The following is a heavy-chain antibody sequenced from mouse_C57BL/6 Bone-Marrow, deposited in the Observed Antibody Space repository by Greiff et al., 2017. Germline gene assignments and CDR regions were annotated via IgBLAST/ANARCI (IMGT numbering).Heavy chain of an antibody. CDR2: IYPSDSET. Sequence: VQLQQPGAELVRPGSSVKLSCKASGYTFTSYWMAWVKQRPGQGLEWIGNIYPSDSETHYNQKFKDKATLTVDKSSSTAYMQLSSLTSEDSAVYYCARKLTGKWYFDVWGTGTTVTVSS. D-gene: IGHD4-1*01. V-gene: IGHV1-61*01. CDR1: GYTFTSYW. J-gene: IGHJ1*03. CDR3: ARKLTGKWYFDV.